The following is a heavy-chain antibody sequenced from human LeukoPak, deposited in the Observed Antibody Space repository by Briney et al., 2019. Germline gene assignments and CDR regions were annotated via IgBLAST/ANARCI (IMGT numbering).Heavy chain of an antibody. V-gene: IGHV4-34*01. CDR3: ARVGDGYNTH. D-gene: IGHD5-24*01. J-gene: IGHJ4*02. Sequence: SETLSLTCAVYGGSFSGYYWSWIRQPPGKGLEWIGEINHSGSTNYNPSLKSRVTISVDTSKNQFSLKLSSVTAADTAVYYCARVGDGYNTHWGQGTLVTVSS. CDR1: GGSFSGYY. CDR2: INHSGST.